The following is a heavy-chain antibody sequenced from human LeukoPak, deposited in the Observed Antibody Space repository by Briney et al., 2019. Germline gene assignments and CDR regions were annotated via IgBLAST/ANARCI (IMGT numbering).Heavy chain of an antibody. CDR2: INWNGGST. J-gene: IGHJ6*03. D-gene: IGHD6-19*01. V-gene: IGHV3-20*04. CDR1: GFTFDDYG. CDR3: ARGTRIAVAGTYYYYYYYMDV. Sequence: GGSLRLSCAASGFTFDDYGMSWVRQAPGKGLEWVSGINWNGGSTGYADSVKGRFTISRDNAKNSLYLQMNSLRAEDTAVYYCARGTRIAVAGTYYYYYYYMDVWGKGTTVTVSS.